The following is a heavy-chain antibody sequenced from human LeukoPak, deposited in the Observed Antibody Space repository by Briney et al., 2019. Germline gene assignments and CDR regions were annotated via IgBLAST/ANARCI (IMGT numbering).Heavy chain of an antibody. CDR3: ARHVSLGLRRDYYYMDV. J-gene: IGHJ6*03. CDR2: IYPGDSDT. D-gene: IGHD7-27*01. V-gene: IGHV5-51*01. Sequence: GESLKISCKGSGYNFTSYWIGWVRQMPGKGLEWMGIIYPGDSDTRYSPSFQGQVTISADKSISTAYLQWSSLKASDTAMYYCARHVSLGLRRDYYYMDVWGKGTTVTVSS. CDR1: GYNFTSYW.